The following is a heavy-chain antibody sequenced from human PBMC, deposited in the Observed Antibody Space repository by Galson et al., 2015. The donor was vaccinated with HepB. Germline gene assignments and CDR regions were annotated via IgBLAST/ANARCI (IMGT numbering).Heavy chain of an antibody. CDR2: ISAYNGNT. J-gene: IGHJ6*02. D-gene: IGHD1-26*01. CDR1: GYTFTSYG. V-gene: IGHV1-18*04. Sequence: SVKVSCKASGYTFTSYGISWVRQAPGQGLEWMGWISAYNGNTNYAQKLQGRVTMTTDTSTSTAYMELRSLRSDDTAVYYCARVREGASDWYYYYGMDVWGQGTTVTVSS. CDR3: ARVREGASDWYYYYGMDV.